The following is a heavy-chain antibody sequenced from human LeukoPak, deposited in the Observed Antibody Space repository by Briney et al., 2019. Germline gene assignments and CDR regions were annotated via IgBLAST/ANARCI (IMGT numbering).Heavy chain of an antibody. CDR2: ISDTGGNT. CDR3: AKGRTNDY. J-gene: IGHJ4*02. CDR1: GFTFSTYA. D-gene: IGHD1/OR15-1a*01. V-gene: IGHV3-23*01. Sequence: GGSLRLSCAASGFTFSTYAMRWVRQTPERGLEWVSAISDTGGNTFYADSVKGRFTISRDNSKNTLYLQMNSLRAEDTAIYYCAKGRTNDYWGQGTLVTVSS.